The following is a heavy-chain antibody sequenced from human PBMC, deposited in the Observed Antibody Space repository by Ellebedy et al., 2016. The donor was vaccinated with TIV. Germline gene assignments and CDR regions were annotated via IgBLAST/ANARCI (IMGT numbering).Heavy chain of an antibody. CDR1: GLTFSNNA. Sequence: PGGSLRLSCAASGLTFSNNAMSWVRQAPGTGLEWVSGISDSGSSTYYADSVKGRFTISRDNSKRTVDLQMNSLRADDPAVYFCAKDRTPGDGYWVFDNWGQGTLVTVSS. J-gene: IGHJ4*02. D-gene: IGHD5-18*01. CDR2: ISDSGSST. CDR3: AKDRTPGDGYWVFDN. V-gene: IGHV3-23*01.